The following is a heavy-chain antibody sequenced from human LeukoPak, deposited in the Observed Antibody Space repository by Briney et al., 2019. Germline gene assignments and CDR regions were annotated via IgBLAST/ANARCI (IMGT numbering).Heavy chain of an antibody. CDR1: GFTFSNAW. CDR2: IKSKTDGGTT. V-gene: IGHV3-15*01. J-gene: IGHJ5*02. CDR3: TTEAVVVIPHTNWFDP. D-gene: IGHD3-22*01. Sequence: GGSLRLSCAASGFTFSNAWMSWVRLAPGKGLEWVGRIKSKTDGGTTDYAAPVKGRFTISRDDSKNTLYLQMNSLKTEDTAVYYCTTEAVVVIPHTNWFDPWGQGTLVTVSS.